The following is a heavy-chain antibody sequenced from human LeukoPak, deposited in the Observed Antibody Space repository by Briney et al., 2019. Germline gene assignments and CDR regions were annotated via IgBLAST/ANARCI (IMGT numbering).Heavy chain of an antibody. CDR3: ATSNDAKIAPFDH. CDR2: INTKGET. Sequence: SETLSLTCTVCGVSMSAYQWSWVRQSPEKGLEWIGCINTKGETSYNPSLKRRVTTSVDTSKSQFSLRLTSVTAADTAVYYCATSNDAKIAPFDHWGQGAPVTVSS. D-gene: IGHD2-21*01. CDR1: GVSMSAYQ. J-gene: IGHJ4*02. V-gene: IGHV4-4*09.